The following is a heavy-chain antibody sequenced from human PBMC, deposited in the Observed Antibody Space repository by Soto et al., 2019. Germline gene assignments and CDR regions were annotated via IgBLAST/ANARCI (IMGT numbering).Heavy chain of an antibody. Sequence: SETLSLTCSVSGGSVSNKTYYWSWIRQPPGKRLEWIGYVYYSGTTNYNPSLKSRVTISVDTSKNQFSLKLSSVTAADTAVYYCARIGGWYDSRGYYWGFDAFDFRGQGTMVTVSS. V-gene: IGHV4-61*01. CDR2: VYYSGTT. CDR1: GGSVSNKTYY. CDR3: ARIGGWYDSRGYYWGFDAFDF. D-gene: IGHD3-22*01. J-gene: IGHJ3*01.